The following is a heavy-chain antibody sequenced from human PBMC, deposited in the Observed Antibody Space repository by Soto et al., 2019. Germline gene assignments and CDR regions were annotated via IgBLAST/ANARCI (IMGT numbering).Heavy chain of an antibody. CDR1: LYTFTIYT. D-gene: IGHD2-15*01. J-gene: IGHJ5*02. CDR3: ARGIANGQIDT. CDR2: INPDNGNT. V-gene: IGHV1-3*01. Sequence: GASVXVSFRSALYTFTIYTRNGWLQAPGQRLEWMGWINPDNGNTKSSQKFQDRVIITRDTSASTAYMDLRSLRSEDKAVYYCARGIANGQIDTWGQGTLVTVSS.